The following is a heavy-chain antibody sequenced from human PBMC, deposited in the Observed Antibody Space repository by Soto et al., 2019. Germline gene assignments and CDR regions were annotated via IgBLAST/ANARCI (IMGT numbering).Heavy chain of an antibody. V-gene: IGHV1-18*01. CDR2: ISAYNGNT. D-gene: IGHD5-12*01. J-gene: IGHJ6*02. CDR1: GYTFTSYG. Sequence: GASVKVSCKASGYTFTSYGISWVRQAPGQGLEWMGWISAYNGNTNYAQKLQGRVTMTTDTSTSTAYMELRSLRSDDTAVYYCARAFTIGYSGYAPAYGMDVWGQGTTVTLSS. CDR3: ARAFTIGYSGYAPAYGMDV.